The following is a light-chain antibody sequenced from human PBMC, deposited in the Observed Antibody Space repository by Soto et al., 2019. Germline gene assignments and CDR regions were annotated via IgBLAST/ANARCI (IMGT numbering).Light chain of an antibody. Sequence: DIQMTQSPSTLSASVGDRVSITCRASQSISNWLAWYQQKPGKAPKLLIYKASSLESGVPSRFSGSGSGTEFNLTISSLRPDDVATYYCQQYHSWVTFGQGTRLEIK. CDR1: QSISNW. V-gene: IGKV1-5*03. CDR3: QQYHSWVT. J-gene: IGKJ5*01. CDR2: KAS.